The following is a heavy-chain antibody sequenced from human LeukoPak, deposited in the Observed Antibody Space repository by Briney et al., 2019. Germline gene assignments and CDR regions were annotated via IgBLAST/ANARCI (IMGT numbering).Heavy chain of an antibody. CDR3: ARDSTAARYFDY. V-gene: IGHV1-2*02. CDR2: INPNSGGT. J-gene: IGHJ4*02. D-gene: IGHD6-6*01. Sequence: ASVKVSCKASGYTFTGYYMHWVRQAPGQGLEWMGCINPNSGGTNYAQKFQGRVTMTRDTSISTAYMELSRLRSDDTAVYYCARDSTAARYFDYWGQGTLVTVSS. CDR1: GYTFTGYY.